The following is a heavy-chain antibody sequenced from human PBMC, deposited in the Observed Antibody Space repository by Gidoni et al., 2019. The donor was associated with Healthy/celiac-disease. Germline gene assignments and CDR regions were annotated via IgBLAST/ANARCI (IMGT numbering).Heavy chain of an antibody. D-gene: IGHD6-13*01. CDR3: ASLRIAAAGGNWYFDL. V-gene: IGHV4-59*01. CDR1: GGSISSYY. Sequence: QVQLQESGPGLVKPSETLSLTCTVSGGSISSYYWSWIRQPPGKGLEWIGYIYYSGSTNYNPSLKSRVTISVDTSKNQFSLKLSSVTAADTAVYYCASLRIAAAGGNWYFDLWGRGTLVTVSS. J-gene: IGHJ2*01. CDR2: IYYSGST.